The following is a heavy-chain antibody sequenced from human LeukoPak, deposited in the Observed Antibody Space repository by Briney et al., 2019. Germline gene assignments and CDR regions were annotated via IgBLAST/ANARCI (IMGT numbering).Heavy chain of an antibody. CDR3: ARDSIDPRDGYNWGFDY. Sequence: SETLSLTCTVSGGSISSYYWSWIRQPPGKGLEWIGYIYYSGSTNYNPSLKSRVTISVDTSKNQFSLKLSSVTAADTAVYYCARDSIDPRDGYNWGFDYWGQGTLVTVSP. CDR1: GGSISSYY. CDR2: IYYSGST. D-gene: IGHD5-24*01. J-gene: IGHJ4*02. V-gene: IGHV4-59*01.